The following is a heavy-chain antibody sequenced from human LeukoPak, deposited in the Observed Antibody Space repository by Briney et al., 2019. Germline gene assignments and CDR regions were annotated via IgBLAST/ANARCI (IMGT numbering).Heavy chain of an antibody. CDR2: IYTSGST. V-gene: IGHV4-4*07. J-gene: IGHJ6*02. CDR1: GGSISSYY. Sequence: SETLSLTCTVSGGSISSYYWSWIRQPAGKGLEWIGRIYTSGSTNYNPSLKSRVTMSVDTSKNQFSLKLSSVTAADTAVYYCARGYSYGSYYYHGMDIWGRGTTVTVSS. D-gene: IGHD5-18*01. CDR3: ARGYSYGSYYYHGMDI.